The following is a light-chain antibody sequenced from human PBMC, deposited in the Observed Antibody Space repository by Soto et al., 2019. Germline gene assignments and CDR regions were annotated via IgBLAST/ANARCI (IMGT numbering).Light chain of an antibody. CDR3: QQFNNWPLT. V-gene: IGKV3-15*01. CDR1: QSISSN. CDR2: GAS. J-gene: IGKJ1*01. Sequence: EIVMTQSPVTLTVSPGERATLYCRASQSISSNLAWHQQKPGQAPRLLIYGASTRATGIPDRFSGSGSGTEFTLTISSLQSEDLAVYYCQQFNNWPLTFGQGTKVAI.